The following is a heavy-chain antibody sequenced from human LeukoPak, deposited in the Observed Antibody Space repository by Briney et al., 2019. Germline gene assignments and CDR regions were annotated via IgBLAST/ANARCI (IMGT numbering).Heavy chain of an antibody. J-gene: IGHJ6*03. D-gene: IGHD2-15*01. V-gene: IGHV1-69*13. CDR1: GGTFSSYA. Sequence: SVKVSCKASGGTFSSYAISWVRQAPGQGLEWMGGIIPIFGTANYAQKFQGRVTITADESTSTAYMELSSLRSEDTAVYYCARSLYCSGGSCYGYYYYYMDVWGKGTTVTISS. CDR2: IIPIFGTA. CDR3: ARSLYCSGGSCYGYYYYYMDV.